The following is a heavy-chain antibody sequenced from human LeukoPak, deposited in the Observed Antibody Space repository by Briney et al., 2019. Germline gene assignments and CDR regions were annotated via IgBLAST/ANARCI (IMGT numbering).Heavy chain of an antibody. J-gene: IGHJ4*02. CDR2: IGAYNGNT. CDR3: ARDRGLDYDSSGYAV. Sequence: GASVKVSCKASGYTFTSYGISWVRQAPGQGLEWMGWIGAYNGNTNYAQKLQGRVTMTTDTSTSTAYMELRSLRSDDTAVYYCARDRGLDYDSSGYAVWGQGTLVTVSS. D-gene: IGHD3-22*01. V-gene: IGHV1-18*01. CDR1: GYTFTSYG.